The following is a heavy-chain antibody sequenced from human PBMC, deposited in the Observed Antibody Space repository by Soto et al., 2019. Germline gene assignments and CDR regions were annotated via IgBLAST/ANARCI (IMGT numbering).Heavy chain of an antibody. CDR3: AKDWGRIAVAGWTD. J-gene: IGHJ4*02. CDR2: VPYTGAQT. V-gene: IGHV3-23*01. D-gene: IGHD6-19*01. CDR1: GFNFGNYA. Sequence: EVQLLESGGGSVQPGGSLRLSCTASGFNFGNYAMGWARQAPGKGLEWLSSLAVPYTGAQTYYADSVAGRLIVSRDDSKTTLYLELNSLRADDTAVYYCAKDWGRIAVAGWTDWGPGTLVTASS.